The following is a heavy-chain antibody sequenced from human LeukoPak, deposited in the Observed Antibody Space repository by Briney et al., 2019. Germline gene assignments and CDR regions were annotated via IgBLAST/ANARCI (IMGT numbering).Heavy chain of an antibody. V-gene: IGHV4-39*01. CDR2: IYYSGST. J-gene: IGHJ4*02. Sequence: SETLSLTCTVSGGSISSYYWGWIRQPPGKGLEWIGSIYYSGSTYYNPSLKSRVTISVDTSKNQFSLKLSSVTAADTAVYYCARGGAKYYDFWSGYLHYFDYWGQGTLVTVSS. D-gene: IGHD3-3*01. CDR3: ARGGAKYYDFWSGYLHYFDY. CDR1: GGSISSYY.